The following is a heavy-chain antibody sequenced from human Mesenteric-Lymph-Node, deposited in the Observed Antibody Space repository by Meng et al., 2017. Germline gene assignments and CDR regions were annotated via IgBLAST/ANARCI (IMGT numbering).Heavy chain of an antibody. CDR1: EFTFSNDE. V-gene: IGHV3-48*03. CDR2: ISTRGDTT. CDR3: ARERGYSISSRYFDN. D-gene: IGHD6-6*01. J-gene: IGHJ4*02. Sequence: GESLKISCATSEFTFSNDEMTWVRQAPGKGLEWISYISTRGDTTYYADSVKGRFTISRDNAKNSLFLQMNGLRAEDTAVYYCARERGYSISSRYFDNWGQGALVTVSS.